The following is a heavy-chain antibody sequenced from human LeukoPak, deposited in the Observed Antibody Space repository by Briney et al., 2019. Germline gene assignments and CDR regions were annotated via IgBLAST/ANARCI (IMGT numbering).Heavy chain of an antibody. CDR3: AGDKSYAFDI. J-gene: IGHJ3*02. CDR2: ITSSSSNI. V-gene: IGHV3-48*01. Sequence: PGGSLRLSCAASGFTFSSYEMNWVRQAPGKGLEWVSYITSSSSNIHYADSVKGRFTISRDNAKNSLYLQMNSLRAEDTAVYYCAGDKSYAFDIWGQGTMVTVSS. CDR1: GFTFSSYE.